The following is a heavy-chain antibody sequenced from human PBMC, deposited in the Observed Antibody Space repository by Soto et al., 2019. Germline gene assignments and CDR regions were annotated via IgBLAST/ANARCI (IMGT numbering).Heavy chain of an antibody. CDR1: GFTFDDYA. CDR2: ISWNSGSI. V-gene: IGHV3-9*01. Sequence: EVQLVESGGGLVQPGRSLRLSCAASGFTFDDYAMHWVRQAPGKGLEWVSGISWNSGSIGYADSVKGRFTISRDNAKNSLYLQMNSLRAEATALYYCAKVRQISAFDIWGQGTMVTVSS. J-gene: IGHJ3*02. D-gene: IGHD3-16*01. CDR3: AKVRQISAFDI.